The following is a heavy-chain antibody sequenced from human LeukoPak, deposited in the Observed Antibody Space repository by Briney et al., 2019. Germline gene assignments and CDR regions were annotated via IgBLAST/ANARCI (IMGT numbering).Heavy chain of an antibody. CDR3: ARPATGNSKYYFDY. D-gene: IGHD4-23*01. CDR2: IYYSGST. Sequence: PSETLSLTCTVSGGSISSYYWSWIRQPPGKGLEWIGYIYYSGSTNYNPSLKSRVTISVDTSKNQFSLKLSSVTAADTAVYYCARPATGNSKYYFDYWGQGTLVTVSS. J-gene: IGHJ4*02. V-gene: IGHV4-59*08. CDR1: GGSISSYY.